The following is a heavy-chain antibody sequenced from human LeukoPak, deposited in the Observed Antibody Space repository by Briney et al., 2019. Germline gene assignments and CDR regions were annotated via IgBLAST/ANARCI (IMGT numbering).Heavy chain of an antibody. CDR1: GGSISSGSYY. CDR2: IYTSGST. V-gene: IGHV4-61*02. D-gene: IGHD3-16*01. J-gene: IGHJ4*02. Sequence: SETLSLTCTVSGGSISSGSYYWSWIRQPAGKGLEWIGRIYTSGSTNYNPSLKSRVTISVDTSKNQFSLKLSFVTAADTAVYYCAIEVWGNFDYWGQGTLVTVSS. CDR3: AIEVWGNFDY.